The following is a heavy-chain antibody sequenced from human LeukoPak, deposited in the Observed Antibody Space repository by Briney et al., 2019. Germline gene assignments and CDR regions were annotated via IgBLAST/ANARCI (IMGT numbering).Heavy chain of an antibody. V-gene: IGHV3-30*18. D-gene: IGHD2-15*01. CDR1: GFTFSSYG. Sequence: GRSLRLSCAASGFTFSSYGMPWVRQAPGKGLEWVAVISYDGSNKYYADSVKGRFTISRDNSKNTLYLQMNSLRAEDTAVYYCAKDDTGGSCYHWGQGTLVTVSS. CDR2: ISYDGSNK. CDR3: AKDDTGGSCYH. J-gene: IGHJ5*02.